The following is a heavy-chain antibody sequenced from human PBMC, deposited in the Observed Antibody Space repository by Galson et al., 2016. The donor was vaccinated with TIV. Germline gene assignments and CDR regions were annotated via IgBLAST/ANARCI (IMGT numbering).Heavy chain of an antibody. CDR3: ARDRVVDATYYYYYYGLDV. CDR1: ELSVSINY. J-gene: IGHJ6*02. V-gene: IGHV3-66*02. CDR2: ISDGGNT. Sequence: SLRLSCAASELSVSINYMTWVRQAPGKGLEWVSLISDGGNTYYPDSVKGRFTISRDKSKNTLYLQMTSLRVEDTAVYYCARDRVVDATYYYYYYGLDVWGQGAAVIVSS. D-gene: IGHD2-15*01.